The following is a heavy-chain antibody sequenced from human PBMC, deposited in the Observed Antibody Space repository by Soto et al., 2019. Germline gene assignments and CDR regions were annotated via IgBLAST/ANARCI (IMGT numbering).Heavy chain of an antibody. CDR3: ARSPFLGVRGVIIVYYGMDV. CDR1: GGSFSGYY. V-gene: IGHV4-34*01. D-gene: IGHD3-10*01. CDR2: INHSGST. Sequence: LSLTCAVYGGSFSGYYWSWIRQPPGKGLEWIGEINHSGSTNYNPSLKSRVTISVDTSKNQFSLKLGSVTAADTAVYYCARSPFLGVRGVIIVYYGMDVWGQGTTVTVSS. J-gene: IGHJ6*02.